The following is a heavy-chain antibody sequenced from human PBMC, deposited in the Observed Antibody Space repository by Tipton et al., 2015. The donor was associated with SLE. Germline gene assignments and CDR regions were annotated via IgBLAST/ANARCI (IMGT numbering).Heavy chain of an antibody. D-gene: IGHD3-22*01. CDR2: IYYSGST. J-gene: IGHJ4*02. CDR3: ARDQYDSSGYYYPPHFDY. Sequence: TLSLTCTVSGGSISSYYWSWIRQPPGKGLEWIGYIYYSGSTNYNPSLKSRVTISVDTSKNQFSLRLSSVTAADTAVYYCARDQYDSSGYYYPPHFDYWGQGTLVTVSS. CDR1: GGSISSYY. V-gene: IGHV4-59*08.